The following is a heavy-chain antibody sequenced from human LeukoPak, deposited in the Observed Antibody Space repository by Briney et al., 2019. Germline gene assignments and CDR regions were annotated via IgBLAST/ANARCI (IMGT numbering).Heavy chain of an antibody. CDR2: ISYGGSNK. D-gene: IGHD2-2*01. CDR3: TKAYGYCTTTSCSHEEFDY. J-gene: IGHJ4*02. V-gene: IGHV3-30*18. CDR1: GFTFRNYC. Sequence: QTGGSLRLSCAASGFTFRNYCRHWVRQAPGKGLDWVSVISYGGSNKNYAVSVKGRFSISRDNSKNTLYLQMNSLRAKDTAVYYCTKAYGYCTTTSCSHEEFDYWGQGTLVTVSS.